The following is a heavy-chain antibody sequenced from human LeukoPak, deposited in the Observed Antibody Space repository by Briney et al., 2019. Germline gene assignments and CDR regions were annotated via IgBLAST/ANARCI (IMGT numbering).Heavy chain of an antibody. CDR3: ARLRDDAFDI. CDR1: GFTIGIYD. V-gene: IGHV3-13*04. Sequence: GGSLRLSCAASGFTIGIYDMHWVRQATGKGLEWVSAISTAGDTYYPASVKGRFTISRENAKNSLYLQMNSLRAGDTAVYYCARLRDDAFDIWGQGTMVTVSS. CDR2: ISTAGDT. J-gene: IGHJ3*02. D-gene: IGHD4-17*01.